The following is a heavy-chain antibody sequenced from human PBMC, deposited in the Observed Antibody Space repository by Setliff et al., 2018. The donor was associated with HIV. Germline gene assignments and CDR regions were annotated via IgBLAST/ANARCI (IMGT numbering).Heavy chain of an antibody. Sequence: PSETLSLTCTVSGGSIDNYYWSWVRQPPGKGLEWIGYIYYSGSTNYNPSLKSRVTISVDTSKRQFSLKLNSVTAADTAVYYGARNGYSYGFINHYYHYMDVWGKGTTVTVSS. CDR3: ARNGYSYGFINHYYHYMDV. D-gene: IGHD5-18*01. J-gene: IGHJ6*03. CDR2: IYYSGST. CDR1: GGSIDNYY. V-gene: IGHV4-59*01.